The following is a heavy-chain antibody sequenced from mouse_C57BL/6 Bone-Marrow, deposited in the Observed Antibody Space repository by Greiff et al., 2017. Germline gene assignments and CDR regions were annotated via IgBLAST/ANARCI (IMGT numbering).Heavy chain of an antibody. CDR1: GYTFTNYW. J-gene: IGHJ1*03. Sequence: QVQLQQSGAELVKPGASVKLSCKASGYTFTNYWMGWAKQRPGHGLEWIGDIYPGGGYTNYNEKFKGKATLTADKSSSTAYMQLSSLTSEDSALYYCASSWNRYFDVWGTGTPVTVSA. CDR2: IYPGGGYT. CDR3: ASSWNRYFDV. D-gene: IGHD3-1*01. V-gene: IGHV1-63*01.